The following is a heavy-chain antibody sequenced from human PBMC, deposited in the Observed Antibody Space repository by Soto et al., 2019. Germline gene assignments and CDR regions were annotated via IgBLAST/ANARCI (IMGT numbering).Heavy chain of an antibody. D-gene: IGHD3-3*02. CDR1: GFNFRNYA. J-gene: IGHJ4*02. CDR2: ISGSAGTT. CDR3: ARLAVERLRPGQYFDS. Sequence: EVQLLESGGGLEQPGGSLRLSCTATGFNFRNYAMIWVRQAPGTGLEWVSGISGSAGTTNYADSVQGRFTISKDNSKNTLYMQMNILRAEDTAIYHCARLAVERLRPGQYFDSWGQGTLVTVAS. V-gene: IGHV3-23*01.